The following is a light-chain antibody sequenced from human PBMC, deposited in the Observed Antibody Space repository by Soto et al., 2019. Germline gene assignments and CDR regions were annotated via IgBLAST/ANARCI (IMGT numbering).Light chain of an antibody. CDR3: KQLNSYLN. V-gene: IGKV1-9*01. CDR1: HDISTF. J-gene: IGKJ4*01. CDR2: EAS. Sequence: DIQLTQAPSLLSASIGDGVTITCRASHDISTFLAWYQQKPGKAPKLLIYEASTLQSGVPSRFSGSGSGTDFTLTISSLQPEDFATYYCKQLNSYLNFGGGTKVDIK.